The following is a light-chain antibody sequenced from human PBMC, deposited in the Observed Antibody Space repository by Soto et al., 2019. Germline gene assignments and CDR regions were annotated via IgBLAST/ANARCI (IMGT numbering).Light chain of an antibody. Sequence: EILMTQSPATLSVSPGESATLSCRASQSVVSSLAWYQQKPGQTPRLLIYATSTRATGIPAGFSGSGSGTEFTLTISRLEPEDFAVYYCQQYGSSGTFGQGTKVDIK. J-gene: IGKJ1*01. V-gene: IGKV3-15*01. CDR3: QQYGSSGT. CDR1: QSVVSS. CDR2: ATS.